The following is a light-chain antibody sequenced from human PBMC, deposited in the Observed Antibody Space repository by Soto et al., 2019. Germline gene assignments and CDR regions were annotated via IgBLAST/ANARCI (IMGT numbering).Light chain of an antibody. CDR1: QGISKW. V-gene: IGKV1-12*01. CDR3: QQGDSFPIT. CDR2: AAS. Sequence: DIQMTQSPSSVSASVGDRVTITCRASQGISKWLAWYQQKPGKAPELLIYAASILQSGVPSRFSGSGSETDFTLTISSLQPEDFETYYCQQGDSFPITFGQGTRLEIK. J-gene: IGKJ5*01.